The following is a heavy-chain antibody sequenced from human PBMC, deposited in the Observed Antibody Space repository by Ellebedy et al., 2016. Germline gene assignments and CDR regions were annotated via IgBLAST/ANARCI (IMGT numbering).Heavy chain of an antibody. CDR1: GFTFSSYG. V-gene: IGHV3-23*01. CDR3: AKAGQIGYCSGGSCYPPVD. Sequence: GGSLRLXXAASGFTFSSYGMHWVRQAPGKGLEWVSAISGSGGSTYYADSVKGRFTISRDNARNTLYLEMSSLRAEDTAVYYCAKAGQIGYCSGGSCYPPVDWGQGTLVTVSS. J-gene: IGHJ4*02. CDR2: ISGSGGST. D-gene: IGHD2-15*01.